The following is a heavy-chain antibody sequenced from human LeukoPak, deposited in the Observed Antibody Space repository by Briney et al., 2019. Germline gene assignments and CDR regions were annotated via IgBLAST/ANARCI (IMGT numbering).Heavy chain of an antibody. CDR2: IYYSGST. J-gene: IGHJ4*02. CDR1: GGSISSSSYY. Sequence: PSETLSLTCTVSGGSISSSSYYWGWIRQPPGTGLEWIGSIYYSGSTYYNPSLKSRVTISVDTSKNQFSLKLSSVTAADTAVYYCAREITAMVYYWGQGTLVTVSS. V-gene: IGHV4-39*07. D-gene: IGHD5-18*01. CDR3: AREITAMVYY.